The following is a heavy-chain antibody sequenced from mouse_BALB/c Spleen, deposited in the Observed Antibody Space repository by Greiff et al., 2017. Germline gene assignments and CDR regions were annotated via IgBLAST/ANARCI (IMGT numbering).Heavy chain of an antibody. J-gene: IGHJ3*01. CDR2: IYPGGGYT. CDR3: AREGLLDYGSRGWFAY. Sequence: VQLQQSGAELVRPGTSVKISCKASGYTFTNYWLGWVKQRPGHGLEWIGDIYPGGGYTNYNEKFKGKATLTADTSSSTAYMQLSSLTSEDSAVYFCAREGLLDYGSRGWFAYWGQGTLVTVSA. CDR1: GYTFTNYW. D-gene: IGHD1-1*01. V-gene: IGHV1-63*02.